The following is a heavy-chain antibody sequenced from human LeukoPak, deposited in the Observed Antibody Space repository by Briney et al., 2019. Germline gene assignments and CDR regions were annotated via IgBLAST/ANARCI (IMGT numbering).Heavy chain of an antibody. Sequence: TSETLSLTCTVSGDSISSYYCSWIRQPPGKGLEWIGYIYYSGSTNYNPSLKSRVTISVDTSKNQFSLKLSSVTAADTAVYYCARMRSGYSYGYRFDYWGQGTLVTVSS. V-gene: IGHV4-59*01. D-gene: IGHD5-18*01. CDR3: ARMRSGYSYGYRFDY. CDR2: IYYSGST. J-gene: IGHJ4*02. CDR1: GDSISSYY.